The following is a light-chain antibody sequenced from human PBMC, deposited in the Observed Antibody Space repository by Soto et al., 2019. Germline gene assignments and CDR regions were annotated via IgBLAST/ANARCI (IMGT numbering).Light chain of an antibody. CDR3: QQYNSYPDT. CDR1: QSISSW. CDR2: KAS. Sequence: DIQMTQSPSTLSASVGDRVTITCRASQSISSWLAWYQQKPGKAPKLLIYKASTLESGVPSRFSGSGSGTEVTLTISSLQPDDFATYYCQQYNSYPDTFGGGTKVEIK. J-gene: IGKJ4*01. V-gene: IGKV1-5*03.